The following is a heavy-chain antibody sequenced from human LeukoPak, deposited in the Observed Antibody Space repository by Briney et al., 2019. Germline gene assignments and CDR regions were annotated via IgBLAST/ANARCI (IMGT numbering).Heavy chain of an antibody. CDR3: ARNENSGWGYFDY. V-gene: IGHV3-23*01. D-gene: IGHD5-12*01. J-gene: IGHJ4*02. Sequence: GASVKVSCKASGYTFTSYGISWVRQAPGKGLEWVSVIGGSNGITFYVGSVKGRFTISRDNSKDTLYLQMNSLRAEDTAVYYCARNENSGWGYFDYWGQGTLVTVSS. CDR2: IGGSNGIT. CDR1: GYTFTSYG.